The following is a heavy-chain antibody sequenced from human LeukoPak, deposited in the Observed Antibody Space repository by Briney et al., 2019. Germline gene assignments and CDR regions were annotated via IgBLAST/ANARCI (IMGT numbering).Heavy chain of an antibody. Sequence: KPSETLSLTCTVSGGSMNTYYWTWIRQPAGKGLQWIGYIYPSSFTNYNPSLESRVTISADTSKNQFSLNLSSVTAADTAVYYCARDHPTPNTGYMDVWGKGTTVTVSS. CDR1: GGSMNTYY. CDR3: ARDHPTPNTGYMDV. CDR2: IYPSSFT. J-gene: IGHJ6*03. D-gene: IGHD2-8*02. V-gene: IGHV4-4*08.